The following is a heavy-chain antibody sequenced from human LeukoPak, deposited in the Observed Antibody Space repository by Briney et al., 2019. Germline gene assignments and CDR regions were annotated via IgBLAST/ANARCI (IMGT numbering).Heavy chain of an antibody. V-gene: IGHV5-51*01. CDR1: GYSFTSHW. D-gene: IGHD1-1*01. J-gene: IGHJ4*02. Sequence: GESLKISCKGSGYSFTSHWIGWVRQMPGKGLEWMGIIYPGDSDTKYSPSFQGQVTISADKSISTAYLQWSSLKASDTAMYYCARLDGSGTTGTHFDYWGQGTLVTVSS. CDR2: IYPGDSDT. CDR3: ARLDGSGTTGTHFDY.